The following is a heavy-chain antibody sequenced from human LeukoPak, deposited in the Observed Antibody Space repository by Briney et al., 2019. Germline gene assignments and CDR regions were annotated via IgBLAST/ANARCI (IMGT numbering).Heavy chain of an antibody. V-gene: IGHV3-48*01. Sequence: GGSLRLSCAASGFTFGSYSMNWVRQAPGKGLEWVSYISSSSSTIYYADSVKGRFTISRDNAKNSLYLQMNSLRAEDTAVYYCARAPYCSGGSCYKGKYNWFDPWGQGTLVTVSS. CDR1: GFTFGSYS. CDR3: ARAPYCSGGSCYKGKYNWFDP. D-gene: IGHD2-15*01. CDR2: ISSSSSTI. J-gene: IGHJ5*02.